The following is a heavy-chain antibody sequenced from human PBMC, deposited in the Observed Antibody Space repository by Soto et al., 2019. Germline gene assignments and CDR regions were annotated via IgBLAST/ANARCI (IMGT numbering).Heavy chain of an antibody. J-gene: IGHJ4*02. CDR1: GYTFTSYD. V-gene: IGHV1-8*01. CDR3: TRGQGNH. Sequence: QVQLVQSGAEVKKPGASVRVSCKASGYTFTSYDIYWVRQATGQGLEWMGWMNPFSGNAVYTQKLQDRVTMTRDTSINTAYMEMSGLRSEDTAVYYCTRGQGNHWDQGSLVTVSS. CDR2: MNPFSGNA.